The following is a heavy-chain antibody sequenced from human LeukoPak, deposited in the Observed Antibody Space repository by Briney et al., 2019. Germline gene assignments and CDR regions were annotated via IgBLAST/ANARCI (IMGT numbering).Heavy chain of an antibody. V-gene: IGHV3-30*02. Sequence: GGSLRLSCAASGFTFSSYGMHWVRQAPGKGLEWVAFIRYDGSNKYYADSVKGRFTISRDNSKNTLYLQMNSLRVEDTAVYYCARGASARQDFWGQGILVTAPS. J-gene: IGHJ4*02. CDR3: ARGASARQDF. CDR1: GFTFSSYG. CDR2: IRYDGSNK. D-gene: IGHD2-2*01.